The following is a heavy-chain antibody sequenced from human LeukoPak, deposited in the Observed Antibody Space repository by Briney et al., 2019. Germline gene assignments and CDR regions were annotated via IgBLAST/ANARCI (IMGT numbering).Heavy chain of an antibody. V-gene: IGHV3-74*01. Sequence: PGGSLRLSCAASGFTFSSYWMHWVRQAPGKGLVWVSRINSDGSSTSYADSVKGRFTISRDNAKNTLYLQMNSPRAEDTAVYYCARVAVYSSGWYDYWGQGTLVTVSS. CDR3: ARVAVYSSGWYDY. CDR2: INSDGSST. CDR1: GFTFSSYW. D-gene: IGHD6-19*01. J-gene: IGHJ4*02.